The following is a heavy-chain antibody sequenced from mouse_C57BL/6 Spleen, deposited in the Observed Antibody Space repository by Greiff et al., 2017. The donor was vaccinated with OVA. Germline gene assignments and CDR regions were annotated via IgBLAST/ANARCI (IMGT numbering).Heavy chain of an antibody. V-gene: IGHV3-6*01. CDR3: ARGGYYATYAMDY. CDR1: GYSITSGYY. J-gene: IGHJ4*01. Sequence: ESGPGLVKPSQSLSLTCSVTGYSITSGYYWNWIRQFPGNKLEWMGYISYDGSNNYNPSLKNRISITRDTSKNQFFLKLNSVTTEDTATYYCARGGYYATYAMDYWGQGTSVTVSS. CDR2: ISYDGSN. D-gene: IGHD2-3*01.